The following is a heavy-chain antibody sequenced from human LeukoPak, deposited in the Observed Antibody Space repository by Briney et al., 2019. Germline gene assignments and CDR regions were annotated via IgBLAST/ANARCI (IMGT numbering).Heavy chain of an antibody. Sequence: GRSLSLSCAASGFTFSSYGMHWVRQAPGKGLEWVAVIWYDGSNKYYADSVKGRFTISRDNSKNTLYLQMNSLRAEDTAVYYCARDSSGYYYPDYFDYWGQGTLVTVSS. D-gene: IGHD3-22*01. CDR2: IWYDGSNK. CDR3: ARDSSGYYYPDYFDY. J-gene: IGHJ4*02. V-gene: IGHV3-33*01. CDR1: GFTFSSYG.